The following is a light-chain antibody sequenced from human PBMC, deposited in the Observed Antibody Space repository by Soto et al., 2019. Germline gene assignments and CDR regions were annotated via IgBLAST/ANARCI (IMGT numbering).Light chain of an antibody. V-gene: IGLV2-14*01. Sequence: QSALTQPASVSGSPGQSITISCTGPSSDVGGYEYVSWYQHQPDKAPKLIIYDVTNRPSGVSTRFSGSKSGNTASLTISGIQTEDEADYYCASITRSSTSVFGTGTKVTVL. J-gene: IGLJ1*01. CDR1: SSDVGGYEY. CDR2: DVT. CDR3: ASITRSSTSV.